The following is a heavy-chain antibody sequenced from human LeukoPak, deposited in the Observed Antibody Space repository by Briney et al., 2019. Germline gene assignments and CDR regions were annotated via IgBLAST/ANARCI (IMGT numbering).Heavy chain of an antibody. J-gene: IGHJ2*01. CDR1: EFTFSYYW. CDR3: ARNDWGLGSFWYFTL. V-gene: IGHV3-7*01. Sequence: PGGSLRLSCEASEFTFSYYWMSRVRQAPGKGLEWVAYIKQDGSEKHYVDSVKGRFTISRDNAKNSLFLQLNSLRAEDAAVYFCARNDWGLGSFWYFTLWGRGTLVTVSS. CDR2: IKQDGSEK. D-gene: IGHD7-27*01.